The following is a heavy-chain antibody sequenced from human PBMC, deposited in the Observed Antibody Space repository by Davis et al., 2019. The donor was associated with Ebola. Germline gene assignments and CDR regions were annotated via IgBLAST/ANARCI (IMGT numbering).Heavy chain of an antibody. Sequence: AASVKVSCKASGYTFTSYAMHWVRQAPGQRLEWMGWINAGNGNTKYSQKFQGRVTITRDTSASTAYMELSSLTSDDTAVYYCARAVIWGSGTYLGYGLDVWGQGTLVTVSS. CDR1: GYTFTSYA. J-gene: IGHJ4*02. D-gene: IGHD1-26*01. CDR3: ARAVIWGSGTYLGYGLDV. V-gene: IGHV1-3*01. CDR2: INAGNGNT.